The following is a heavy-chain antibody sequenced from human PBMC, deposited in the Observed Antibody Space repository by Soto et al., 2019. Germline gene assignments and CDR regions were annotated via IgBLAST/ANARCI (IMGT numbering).Heavy chain of an antibody. CDR3: AKMSGYTYGHIDY. CDR2: IRNKDNNYAT. J-gene: IGHJ4*02. V-gene: IGHV3-73*01. CDR1: GFTFSESA. D-gene: IGHD5-18*01. Sequence: GGSLRLSCAASGFTFSESATHWVRQASGKGLEWVGRIRNKDNNYATAYTASVKGRFTISRDDSKNTVYLQMNSLRAEDTAVYYCAKMSGYTYGHIDYWGQGTLVTVSS.